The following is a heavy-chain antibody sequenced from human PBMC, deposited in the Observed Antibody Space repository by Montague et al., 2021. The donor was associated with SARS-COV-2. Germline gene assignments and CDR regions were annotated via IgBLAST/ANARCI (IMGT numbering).Heavy chain of an antibody. J-gene: IGHJ6*02. CDR2: IYGGDGST. CDR3: AKELSGMKYDLFTGYYQRHHYGMDV. D-gene: IGHD3-9*01. CDR1: GFSFSYYA. V-gene: IGHV3-23*03. Sequence: SLRLSCAASGFSFSYYAMSWVRQAPGKGLEWVSVIYGGDGSTHYADSVRGRFTISRDNSRNTVDLQMNSLGADDTAVYYCAKELSGMKYDLFTGYYQRHHYGMDVWGQGTTVTVSS.